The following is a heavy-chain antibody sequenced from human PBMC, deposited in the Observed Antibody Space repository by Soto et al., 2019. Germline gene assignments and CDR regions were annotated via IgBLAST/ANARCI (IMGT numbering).Heavy chain of an antibody. CDR3: ARATLAGATVYYYGMDV. V-gene: IGHV4-59*01. CDR1: GGSINEYY. D-gene: IGHD1-26*01. J-gene: IGHJ6*02. Sequence: SETLSLTCTVSGGSINEYYWTWIRQPPGKGLEWIGYVYSSGTTNYNPSLKRRVTISLGTSQNQFSLNLRSVTAADTAVYYCARATLAGATVYYYGMDVWGQGTTVTVSS. CDR2: VYSSGTT.